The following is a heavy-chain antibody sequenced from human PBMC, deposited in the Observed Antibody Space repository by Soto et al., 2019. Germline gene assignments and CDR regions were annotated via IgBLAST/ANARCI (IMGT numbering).Heavy chain of an antibody. Sequence: SVKVYFKASGGAFSSYAISLVRQAPGQGLEWMGGIIPIFGTANYAQKFQGRVTITADESTSTAYMELSSLRSEDTAVYYCARDRGIAARRSYAFDIWGQGTMVTVSS. CDR3: ARDRGIAARRSYAFDI. D-gene: IGHD6-6*01. CDR1: GGAFSSYA. V-gene: IGHV1-69*13. J-gene: IGHJ3*02. CDR2: IIPIFGTA.